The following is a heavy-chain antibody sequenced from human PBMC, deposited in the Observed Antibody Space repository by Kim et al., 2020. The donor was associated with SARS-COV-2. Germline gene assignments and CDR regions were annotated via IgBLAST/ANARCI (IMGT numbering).Heavy chain of an antibody. Sequence: GGSLRLSCAASGFTFSDHYMDWVRQSPGKGREWVGRARNRVGNYITEYAAAVEGRFTVSRDDSKNSLYLQLNSLKTEDTAMYYCARDDGSGRRVDHWGQGTLVTVSS. J-gene: IGHJ4*02. CDR3: ARDDGSGRRVDH. V-gene: IGHV3-72*01. CDR2: ARNRVGNYIT. D-gene: IGHD3-10*01. CDR1: GFTFSDHY.